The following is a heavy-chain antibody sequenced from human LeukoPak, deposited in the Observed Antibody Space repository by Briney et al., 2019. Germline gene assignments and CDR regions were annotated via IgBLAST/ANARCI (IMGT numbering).Heavy chain of an antibody. CDR2: ISADGTI. J-gene: IGHJ4*02. CDR3: AKDLGYSSSPDF. CDR1: GFTFDDYA. Sequence: GGSLRLSCAASGFTFDDYAMHWVRQAPGKGLEWVSLISADGTIYYADSVRGRFTISRDNNENSLYLQMNSLRTEDTALYYCAKDLGYSSSPDFWGQGTLVTVSS. V-gene: IGHV3-43*02. D-gene: IGHD6-13*01.